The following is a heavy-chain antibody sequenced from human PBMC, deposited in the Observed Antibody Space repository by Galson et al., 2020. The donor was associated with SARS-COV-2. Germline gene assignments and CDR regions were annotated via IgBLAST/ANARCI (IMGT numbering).Heavy chain of an antibody. D-gene: IGHD1-26*01. CDR1: GGSISSGSYY. CDR3: ARVSLKSSGSYYDY. J-gene: IGHJ4*02. CDR2: IYTSGST. Sequence: TLSLTCTVSGGSISSGSYYWSWIRQPAGKGLEWIGRIYTSGSTNYNPSLKSRVTISVDTSKNQFSLKLSSVTAADTAVYYCARVSLKSSGSYYDYWGQGTLVTVSS. V-gene: IGHV4-61*02.